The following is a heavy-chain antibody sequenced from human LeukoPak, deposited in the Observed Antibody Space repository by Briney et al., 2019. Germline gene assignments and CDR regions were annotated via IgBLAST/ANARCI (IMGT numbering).Heavy chain of an antibody. CDR2: ISYDGSNK. V-gene: IGHV3-30*18. J-gene: IGHJ6*02. Sequence: GRSLRLSCAASGFTFSSYGMHWVRQAPGKGLEWVAVISYDGSNKYYADSVKGRFTISRDNSKNTLYLQMNSLRAEDTAVYYCAKDLELRYFDWLNYYYYGMDVRGQGTTVTVSS. D-gene: IGHD3-9*01. CDR1: GFTFSSYG. CDR3: AKDLELRYFDWLNYYYYGMDV.